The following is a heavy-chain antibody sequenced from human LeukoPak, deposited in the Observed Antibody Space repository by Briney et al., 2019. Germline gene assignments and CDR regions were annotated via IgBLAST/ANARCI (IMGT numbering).Heavy chain of an antibody. CDR2: ISSSSSYI. V-gene: IGHV3-21*01. J-gene: IGHJ5*02. Sequence: GGSLRLSCAASGFTFSSYSMNWLRQAPGKGLEWVSSISSSSSYIYYADSVKGRFTISRDNAKNSLYLQMNSLRAEDTAVYYCARETPAGGWFDPWGQGTLVTVSS. CDR1: GFTFSSYS. D-gene: IGHD3-16*01. CDR3: ARETPAGGWFDP.